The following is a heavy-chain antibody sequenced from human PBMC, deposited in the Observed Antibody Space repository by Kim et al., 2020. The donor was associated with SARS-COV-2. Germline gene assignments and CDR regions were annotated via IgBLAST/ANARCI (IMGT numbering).Heavy chain of an antibody. CDR1: GGSFSGYY. CDR3: ARVRYSSSWAGIDL. Sequence: SETLSLTCAVHGGSFSGYYWSWIRQPPGKGLEWIGELNHSGSTNYNPSLKSRVTISVDTSKNQFSLKLSSVTAADTAVYYCARVRYSSSWAGIDLWGRGALVTVSS. V-gene: IGHV4-34*01. D-gene: IGHD6-13*01. CDR2: LNHSGST. J-gene: IGHJ2*01.